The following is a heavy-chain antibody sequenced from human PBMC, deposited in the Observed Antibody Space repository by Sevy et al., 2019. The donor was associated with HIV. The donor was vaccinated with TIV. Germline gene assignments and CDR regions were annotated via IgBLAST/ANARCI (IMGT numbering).Heavy chain of an antibody. D-gene: IGHD3-22*01. CDR1: GFTFGDYA. J-gene: IGHJ4*02. Sequence: GGSLRLSCTGSGFTFGDYAMSWFRQAPGMGLEWVGFIRRKDDGGATEYAAPVKGRFTISRDDSKSIADLQMNSLKTEDTADYYCTRGYYYDGSGHSDYWGQGTLVTVSS. V-gene: IGHV3-49*03. CDR2: IRRKDDGGAT. CDR3: TRGYYYDGSGHSDY.